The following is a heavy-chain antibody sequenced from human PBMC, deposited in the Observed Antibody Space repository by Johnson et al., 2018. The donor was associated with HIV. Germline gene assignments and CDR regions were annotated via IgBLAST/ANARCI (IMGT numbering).Heavy chain of an antibody. CDR3: ARDPRLGELKIDRRGYAFDI. V-gene: IGHV3-33*01. CDR2: IWYDGSNK. Sequence: QVQLVESGGGVVQPGGSLRLSCAASGFTFRIYDMQWVRQAPGKGLEWVAVIWYDGSNKYYADSVKGRFTISRDNSKNTLYLQMNSLRAEDTAVYYCARDPRLGELKIDRRGYAFDIWGQGTMVTVSS. CDR1: GFTFRIYD. J-gene: IGHJ3*02. D-gene: IGHD3-16*01.